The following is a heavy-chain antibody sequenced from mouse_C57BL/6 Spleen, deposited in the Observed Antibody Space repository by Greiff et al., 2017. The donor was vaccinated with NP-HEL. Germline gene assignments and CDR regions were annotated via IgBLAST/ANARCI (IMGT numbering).Heavy chain of an antibody. CDR3: ARARAIYYDDDVGFAY. D-gene: IGHD2-4*01. CDR2: INPSTGGT. J-gene: IGHJ3*01. V-gene: IGHV1-42*01. CDR1: GYSFTGYY. Sequence: VQLKQSGPELVKPGASVKISCKASGYSFTGYYMNWVKQSPEKSLEWIGEINPSTGGTTYNQKFKAKATLTVDKSASTAYMQLKSLTSEDSAGYYCARARAIYYDDDVGFAYWGQGTLVTVSA.